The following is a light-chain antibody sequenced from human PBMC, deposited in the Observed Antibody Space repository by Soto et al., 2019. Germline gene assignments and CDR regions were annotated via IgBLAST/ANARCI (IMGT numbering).Light chain of an antibody. CDR3: QQYNTYPYT. V-gene: IGKV1-5*01. CDR1: ESISSW. Sequence: DLQMTQSPSTLSASVGDRVTITCRASESISSWLAWYQQKPGKAPKVLIHDASSLKSGVPSRFSGSGSGTEFTLTISSLQPDDFAAYFCQQYNTYPYTFGQGTKLETK. CDR2: DAS. J-gene: IGKJ2*01.